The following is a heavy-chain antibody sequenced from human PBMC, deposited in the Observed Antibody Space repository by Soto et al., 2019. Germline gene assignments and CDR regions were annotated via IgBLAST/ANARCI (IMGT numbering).Heavy chain of an antibody. Sequence: SETLSLTCAVSGGSVRSNNWWFWVRQPPGKGLEWIGEIHHRESTNLNPSLKSRVTISVDRSKNEFSLKVKSVTAADTAVYYCGCRVEDISYDYYGMDVCGQGTTVTVSS. CDR3: GCRVEDISYDYYGMDV. CDR1: GGSVRSNNW. J-gene: IGHJ6*02. D-gene: IGHD2-15*01. CDR2: IHHREST. V-gene: IGHV4-4*02.